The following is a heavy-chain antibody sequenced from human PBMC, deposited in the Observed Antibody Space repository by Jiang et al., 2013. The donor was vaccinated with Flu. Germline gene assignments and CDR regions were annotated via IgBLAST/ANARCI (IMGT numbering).Heavy chain of an antibody. CDR2: INPIGGST. J-gene: IGHJ6*02. CDR1: GYTVSDHY. Sequence: VQLVESGAEVKKPGASVTVACKASGYTVSDHYLHWVRQAPGQGLEWMGIINPIGGSTNSAQKFQGRVTMTRDTSTSTVYMELSGLRSEDTAVYYCASLDALDVWGQGTTVTVSS. V-gene: IGHV1-46*01. CDR3: ASLDALDV.